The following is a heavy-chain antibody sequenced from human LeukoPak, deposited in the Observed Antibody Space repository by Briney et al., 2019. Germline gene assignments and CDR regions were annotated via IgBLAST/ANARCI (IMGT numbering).Heavy chain of an antibody. CDR1: GFTFSSYA. Sequence: QSGGSLRLSCAASGFTFSSYAMSWVRQAPGKGLEWVSTISDGGGSSDYADSVKGRFTISRDNSNNTLYLQMNSLRAEDTAVYYCTTDPGPFDYWGQGTLVTVSS. CDR3: TTDPGPFDY. CDR2: ISDGGGSS. V-gene: IGHV3-23*01. J-gene: IGHJ4*02.